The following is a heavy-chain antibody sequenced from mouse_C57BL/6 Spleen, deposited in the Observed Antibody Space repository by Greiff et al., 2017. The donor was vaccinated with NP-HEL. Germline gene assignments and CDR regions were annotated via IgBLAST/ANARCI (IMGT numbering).Heavy chain of an antibody. D-gene: IGHD4-1*01. CDR2: IYPGDGDT. V-gene: IGHV1-80*01. J-gene: IGHJ3*01. Sequence: VQLQQSGAELVKPGASVKISCKASGYAFSSYWMNWVKQRPGKGLEWIGQIYPGDGDTNYNGKLKGKATLTADKSSSTAYMERSSLTSEGSAVYFCAREVGRGGFAYWGQGTRVTVAA. CDR3: AREVGRGGFAY. CDR1: GYAFSSYW.